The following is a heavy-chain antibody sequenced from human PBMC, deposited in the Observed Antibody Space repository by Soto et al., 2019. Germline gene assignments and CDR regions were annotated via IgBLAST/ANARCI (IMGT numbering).Heavy chain of an antibody. D-gene: IGHD2-2*02. V-gene: IGHV3-23*01. Sequence: EVQLLESGGGLVQPGGSLRLSCAASGFTLSSYAMSWVRQAPGKGLEWVSGISGSGLNTYYADSVRGRFTVSRDQSENTLYLQMNSLRAEDTAIYYCAKGSKSMPGAIAYYYCMDLWGKGSTVTVSS. CDR1: GFTLSSYA. CDR3: AKGSKSMPGAIAYYYCMDL. J-gene: IGHJ6*03. CDR2: ISGSGLNT.